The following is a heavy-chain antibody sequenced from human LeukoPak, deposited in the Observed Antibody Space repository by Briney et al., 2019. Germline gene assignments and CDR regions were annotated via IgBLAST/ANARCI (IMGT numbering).Heavy chain of an antibody. V-gene: IGHV1-69*13. CDR3: ARLRLGELSSGFDY. J-gene: IGHJ4*02. Sequence: ASVKVSCKASGGTFSSYAISWVRQAPGQGLEWMGGNIPIFGTANYAQKFQGRVTITADESTSTAYMELSSLRSEDTAVYYCARLRLGELSSGFDYWGQGTLVTVSS. CDR1: GGTFSSYA. D-gene: IGHD3-16*02. CDR2: NIPIFGTA.